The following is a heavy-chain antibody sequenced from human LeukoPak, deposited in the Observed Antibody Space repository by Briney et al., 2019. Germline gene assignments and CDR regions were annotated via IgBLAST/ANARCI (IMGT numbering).Heavy chain of an antibody. J-gene: IGHJ4*02. Sequence: SETLSLTCTVSGGSISSSYYWGWIRQPPGKGLEWIGNFYYSGSTYYNPSLKSRVTISVDTSKNQFSLRLSSVTAADTAVYYCARLRVRGYGYGPWEGPTWLDYWGQGTLVTVSS. CDR2: FYYSGST. CDR1: GGSISSSYY. CDR3: ARLRVRGYGYGPWEGPTWLDY. D-gene: IGHD5-18*01. V-gene: IGHV4-39*07.